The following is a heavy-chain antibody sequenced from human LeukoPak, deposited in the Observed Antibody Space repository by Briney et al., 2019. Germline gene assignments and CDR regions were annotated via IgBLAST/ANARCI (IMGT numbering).Heavy chain of an antibody. CDR1: GYTLTELS. J-gene: IGHJ4*02. Sequence: ASVKVSCKVSGYTLTELSMHWVRQAPGKGLEWMGGFDPEDGVTIYAQKFQGRVTMTEDTSTDTAYMELSSLRSEDTAMYYCATRGVVGKSTYYFDYWGQGTLVTVSS. V-gene: IGHV1-24*01. CDR2: FDPEDGVT. CDR3: ATRGVVGKSTYYFDY. D-gene: IGHD1-26*01.